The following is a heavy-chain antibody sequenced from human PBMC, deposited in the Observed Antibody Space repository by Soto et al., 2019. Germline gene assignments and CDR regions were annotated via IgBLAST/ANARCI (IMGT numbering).Heavy chain of an antibody. J-gene: IGHJ6*02. CDR2: ISAYNGNT. CDR1: GYTFTSYG. V-gene: IGHV1-18*01. CDR3: ARDLSSYYDILTCAYYYDVIDV. D-gene: IGHD3-9*01. Sequence: ASVKVSCKASGYTFTSYGISWVRQAPGQGLEWMGWISAYNGNTSYAQKLQGRVTMTTDTSTSTAYMELRSLRSDDTAVYYCARDLSSYYDILTCAYYYDVIDVWGQGTTVTVSS.